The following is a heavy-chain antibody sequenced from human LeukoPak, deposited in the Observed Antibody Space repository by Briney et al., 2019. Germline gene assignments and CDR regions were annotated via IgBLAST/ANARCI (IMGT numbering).Heavy chain of an antibody. V-gene: IGHV4-61*03. Sequence: SETLSLTCSVSGGDITTSIRSIGSYSWSWLRQPPGKGLEWISYIYCSGSANYNPSLKSRVTISVDMPKNHFSLKLTSVTAADTAIYYCARAPYYYDSGGYWSKPRYFDYWGQGIPVTVSS. J-gene: IGHJ4*02. D-gene: IGHD3-22*01. CDR2: IYCSGSA. CDR3: ARAPYYYDSGGYWSKPRYFDY. CDR1: GGDITTSIRSIGSYS.